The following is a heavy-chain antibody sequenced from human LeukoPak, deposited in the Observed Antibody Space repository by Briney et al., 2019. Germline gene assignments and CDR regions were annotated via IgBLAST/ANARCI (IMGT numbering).Heavy chain of an antibody. CDR1: GFTLATYV. V-gene: IGHV3-20*04. J-gene: IGHJ4*02. D-gene: IGHD5-24*01. CDR3: ARDRASDGYPRDY. Sequence: GGSLRLSCAASGFTLATYVVHWVRQAPGKGLEWVSGINWNGGSTGYADSVKGRFTISRDNAKNSLYLQMNSLRAEDTALYYCARDRASDGYPRDYWGQGTLVTVSS. CDR2: INWNGGST.